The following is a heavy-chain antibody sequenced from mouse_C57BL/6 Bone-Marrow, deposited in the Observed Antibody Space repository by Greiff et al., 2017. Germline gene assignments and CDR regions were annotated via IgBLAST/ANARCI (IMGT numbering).Heavy chain of an antibody. CDR1: GYTFTSYW. Sequence: VQLQQPGAELVKPGASVTVSCKASGYTFTSYWMHWVKQRPGQGLEWIGRIHPSDSDTTYNQKFKGKATLTADKSSSTAYMQLSSLTSEDSAVYYCAIRHYGSSPYYYAMDYWGQGTSVTVSS. V-gene: IGHV1-74*01. CDR3: AIRHYGSSPYYYAMDY. D-gene: IGHD1-1*01. CDR2: IHPSDSDT. J-gene: IGHJ4*01.